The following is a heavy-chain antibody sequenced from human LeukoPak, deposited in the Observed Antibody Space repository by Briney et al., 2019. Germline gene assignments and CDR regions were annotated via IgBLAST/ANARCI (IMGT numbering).Heavy chain of an antibody. V-gene: IGHV4-59*01. J-gene: IGHJ3*02. CDR1: GGSISRYY. CDR2: IYYRRST. CDR3: ARDVGHFDI. Sequence: PSETLSLTCTVSGGSISRYYWSWIRQPPGKGLEWIGYIYYRRSTNYNPSRKSRVTISVDQSKTQSALKLSSVTAADTAVYYCARDVGHFDIWGQGTMVTVS.